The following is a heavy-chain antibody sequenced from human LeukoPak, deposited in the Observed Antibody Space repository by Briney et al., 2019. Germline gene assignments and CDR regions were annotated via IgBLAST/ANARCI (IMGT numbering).Heavy chain of an antibody. CDR1: GYTFTGYY. D-gene: IGHD6-13*01. V-gene: IGHV7-4-1*02. CDR3: ARDQGEQQRDSGGNWFDP. Sequence: GASVKVSCKASGYTFTGYYMHWVRQAPGQGLEWMGWINTNTGNPTYAQGFTGRFVFSLDTSVSTAYLQISSLKAEDTAVYYCARDQGEQQRDSGGNWFDPWGQGTLVTVSS. J-gene: IGHJ5*02. CDR2: INTNTGNP.